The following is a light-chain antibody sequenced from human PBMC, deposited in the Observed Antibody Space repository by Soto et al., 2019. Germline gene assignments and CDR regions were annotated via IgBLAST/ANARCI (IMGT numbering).Light chain of an antibody. J-gene: IGLJ2*01. CDR2: DVS. V-gene: IGLV2-14*01. CDR3: SSYTGSSTGV. Sequence: QSALTQPASVSGSPGQSITISCTGTSSDVGGYNYVSWYQQHPGKAPQLMIYDVSNRPSGVSNRFSGSKSRNTASLTISGRQAEDEADYDCSSYTGSSTGVFGGGTKLTVL. CDR1: SSDVGGYNY.